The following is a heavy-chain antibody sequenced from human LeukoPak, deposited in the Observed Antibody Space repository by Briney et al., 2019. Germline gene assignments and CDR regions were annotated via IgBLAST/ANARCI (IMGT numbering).Heavy chain of an antibody. J-gene: IGHJ4*02. CDR3: ARGPHHYDILTGYSTPSLVDY. CDR2: IIPIFGTA. Sequence: ASVKVSCKASGGTFSSYAISWVRQAPGQGLEWMGGIIPIFGTANYAQKFQGRVTITADESTSTAYMELSSLRSEDTAVYYCARGPHHYDILTGYSTPSLVDYWGQGTLVTVSS. D-gene: IGHD3-9*01. V-gene: IGHV1-69*01. CDR1: GGTFSSYA.